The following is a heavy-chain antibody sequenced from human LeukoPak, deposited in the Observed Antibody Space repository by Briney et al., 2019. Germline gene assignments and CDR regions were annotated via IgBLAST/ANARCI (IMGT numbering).Heavy chain of an antibody. V-gene: IGHV1-18*01. CDR3: ARDQVYCSSTSCYAEIDY. D-gene: IGHD2-2*01. Sequence: ASVKVSCKASGYTFTSYGISWVRQAPGQGLEWMGWISAYNGNTNYAQKLQGRVTMTTDTSTSTAYMELRSLRSDDTAVYYCARDQVYCSSTSCYAEIDYWGQETLVTVSS. CDR1: GYTFTSYG. J-gene: IGHJ4*02. CDR2: ISAYNGNT.